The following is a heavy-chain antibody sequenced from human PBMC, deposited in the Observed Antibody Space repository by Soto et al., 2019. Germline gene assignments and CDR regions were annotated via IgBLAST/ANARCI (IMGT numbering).Heavy chain of an antibody. Sequence: GGSLRLSCAASGFTVSSFYMTWVRQAPGKGLQSVAVISSGGSTYYADSVKGRFTISRDNSKNTLYLEMNSLRAEDTAVYYCARDTFGGAYDFLHGGQGTLVTVSS. CDR3: ARDTFGGAYDFLH. D-gene: IGHD3-3*01. CDR2: ISSGGST. CDR1: GFTVSSFY. J-gene: IGHJ4*02. V-gene: IGHV3-66*01.